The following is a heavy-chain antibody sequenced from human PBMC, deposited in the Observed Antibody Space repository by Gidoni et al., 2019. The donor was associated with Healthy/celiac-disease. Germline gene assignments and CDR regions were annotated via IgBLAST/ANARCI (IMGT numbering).Heavy chain of an antibody. V-gene: IGHV3-23*01. CDR3: AKDPLGYCSGGSCPPYYYYGMDV. J-gene: IGHJ6*04. CDR2: ISGSGGST. D-gene: IGHD2-15*01. Sequence: EVQLLESGGGLVQPGGSLRLSCAASGFTFSSSAMSWVRQAPGKGLEWVSAISGSGGSTYYADSVKGRFTISRDNSKNTLYLQMNSLRAEDTAVYYCAKDPLGYCSGGSCPPYYYYGMDVWGKGTTVTVSS. CDR1: GFTFSSSA.